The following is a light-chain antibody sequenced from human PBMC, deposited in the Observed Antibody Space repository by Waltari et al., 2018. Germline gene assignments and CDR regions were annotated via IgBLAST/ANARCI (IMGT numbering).Light chain of an antibody. Sequence: EVVLTQSPDTLSVSPGERATLSCRTSRSVNSNLAWYQHKPGQAPMLLMYCASTRPTGIPARFSGSESGTEFTLTITSLQSEDFAVYYCQQYNNWPLTFGGGTKVEI. V-gene: IGKV3-15*01. CDR2: CAS. CDR1: RSVNSN. CDR3: QQYNNWPLT. J-gene: IGKJ4*01.